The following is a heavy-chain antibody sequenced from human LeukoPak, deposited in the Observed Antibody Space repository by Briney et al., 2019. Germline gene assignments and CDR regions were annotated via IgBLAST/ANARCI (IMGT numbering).Heavy chain of an antibody. CDR3: ARYALYASGGAGGFDI. V-gene: IGHV1-2*02. Sequence: ASVKVSCKASGYTFTGHYMHWVRQAPGQGPEWMGCINPNSGGASFAPKFQGRVTMTRDTSMSTAYMELSRLRSDDTAVSHCARYALYASGGAGGFDIWGQGTMVTVSS. CDR2: INPNSGGA. CDR1: GYTFTGHY. J-gene: IGHJ3*02. D-gene: IGHD3-10*01.